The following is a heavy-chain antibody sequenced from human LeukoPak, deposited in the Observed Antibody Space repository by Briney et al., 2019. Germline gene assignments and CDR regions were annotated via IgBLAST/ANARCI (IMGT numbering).Heavy chain of an antibody. J-gene: IGHJ4*02. D-gene: IGHD3-22*01. CDR3: ATDSSGYYLPLFDH. CDR1: GYPFTYYY. Sequence: GASVKVSCKASGYPFTYYYIRWVRQAPGQGLEWMGWINPNTGGANYAQKFQGRVTMTRDTSISTAYMELSRLRSDDTAVYYCATDSSGYYLPLFDHWGQGTPVTVSS. CDR2: INPNTGGA. V-gene: IGHV1-2*02.